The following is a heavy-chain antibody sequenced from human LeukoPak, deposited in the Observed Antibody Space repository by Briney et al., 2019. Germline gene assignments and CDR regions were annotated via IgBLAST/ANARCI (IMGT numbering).Heavy chain of an antibody. Sequence: GGSLRLSCAASGFTFSSYEMNWVRQAPGKGLEWVSYISSSGSTIYYADSVKGRFTISRDNAKNSLYRQMNSLRAEDTAVYYCAELGITMIGGVWGKGTTVTISS. J-gene: IGHJ6*04. CDR3: AELGITMIGGV. V-gene: IGHV3-48*03. CDR1: GFTFSSYE. D-gene: IGHD3-10*02. CDR2: ISSSGSTI.